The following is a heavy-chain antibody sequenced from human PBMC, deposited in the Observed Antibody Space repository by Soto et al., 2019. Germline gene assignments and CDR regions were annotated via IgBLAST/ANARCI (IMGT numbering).Heavy chain of an antibody. CDR3: AKEIRFLEWLLLEKYYYYGMDV. CDR1: GFTFSNYA. D-gene: IGHD3-3*01. V-gene: IGHV3-23*01. Sequence: GGSLRLSCAASGFTFSNYAVTWVRQAPGKGLEWVSTISGSGGSTYYADSVKGRFTISRDNSKNTLYLQMNSLRAEDTAVYYCAKEIRFLEWLLLEKYYYYGMDVWGQGTTVTVSS. J-gene: IGHJ6*02. CDR2: ISGSGGST.